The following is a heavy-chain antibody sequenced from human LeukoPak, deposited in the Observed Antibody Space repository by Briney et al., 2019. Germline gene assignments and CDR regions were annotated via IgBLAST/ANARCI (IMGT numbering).Heavy chain of an antibody. V-gene: IGHV3-72*01. J-gene: IGHJ6*03. CDR2: TRNKANSYTT. CDR3: ARDREYQPHYYYYMDV. Sequence: PGGSLRLSCAASGFTFSDHYMDWVRQAPGKGLEWVGRTRNKANSYTTEYAASVKGRFTISRDDSKNSLYLQMNSLKTEDTAVYYCARDREYQPHYYYYMDVWGKGTTVTVSS. CDR1: GFTFSDHY. D-gene: IGHD2-2*01.